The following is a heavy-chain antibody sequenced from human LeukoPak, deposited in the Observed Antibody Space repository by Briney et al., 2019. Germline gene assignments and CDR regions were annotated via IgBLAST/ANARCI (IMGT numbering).Heavy chain of an antibody. D-gene: IGHD3-10*01. J-gene: IGHJ5*02. CDR1: GGSISSYY. V-gene: IGHV4-4*07. CDR3: ARENAYGSGGYYNGDSWFDP. Sequence: PSETLSLTCTVSGGSISSYYWSWIRQPAGKGLEWIGRIYTSGSTNYNPSLKSRVTMSVDTSKNQFSLKLSSVTAADTAVYYCARENAYGSGGYYNGDSWFDPWGQGTLVTVSS. CDR2: IYTSGST.